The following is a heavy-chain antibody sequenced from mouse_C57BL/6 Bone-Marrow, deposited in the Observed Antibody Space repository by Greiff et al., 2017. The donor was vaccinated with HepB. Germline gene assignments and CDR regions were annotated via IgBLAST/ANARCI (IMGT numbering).Heavy chain of an antibody. J-gene: IGHJ2*01. CDR1: GFTFSSYA. V-gene: IGHV5-9-1*02. CDR3: TRDLGRFDWDGFDY. CDR2: ISSGGDYT. Sequence: EVMLVESGEGLVKPGGSLKLSCAASGFTFSSYAMSWVRQTPEKRLEWVAYISSGGDYTYYADTVKGRFPISRDNARNTPYLQMSSLKSEDTAMYYCTRDLGRFDWDGFDYWGQGTTLTVSS. D-gene: IGHD4-1*01.